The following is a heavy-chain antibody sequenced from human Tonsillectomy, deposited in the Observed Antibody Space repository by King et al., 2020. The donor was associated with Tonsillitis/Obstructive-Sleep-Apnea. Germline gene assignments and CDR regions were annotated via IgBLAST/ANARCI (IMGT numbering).Heavy chain of an antibody. V-gene: IGHV3-30*01. Sequence: VQPVESGGGVVQPGRSLRLSCAASGFTFSSYAMHWVRQAPGKGLEWVAVISYDGSNKYYADSVKGRFTISRDNSKNTLYLQMNSLRAEDTAVYYCAGRYYDYIWGAFDIWGQGTMVTVSS. CDR1: GFTFSSYA. CDR3: AGRYYDYIWGAFDI. J-gene: IGHJ3*02. CDR2: ISYDGSNK. D-gene: IGHD3-16*01.